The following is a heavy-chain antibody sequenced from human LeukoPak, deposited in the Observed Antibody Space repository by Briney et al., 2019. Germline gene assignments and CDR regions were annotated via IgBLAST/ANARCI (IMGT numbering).Heavy chain of an antibody. CDR1: GFTFDDYA. D-gene: IGHD6-19*01. CDR3: AKDMYSSGWYFDY. Sequence: GGSLRLSCAASGFTFDDYAMHWVRQAPGKGLEWVSGISWNSGSIGYADSVKGRFTISRDNAKNSLYLQMNSLRAEDTALYYCAKDMYSSGWYFDYWGQGTLVTVFS. CDR2: ISWNSGSI. V-gene: IGHV3-9*01. J-gene: IGHJ4*02.